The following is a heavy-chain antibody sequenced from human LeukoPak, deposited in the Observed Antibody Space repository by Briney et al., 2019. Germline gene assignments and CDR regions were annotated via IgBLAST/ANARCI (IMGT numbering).Heavy chain of an antibody. J-gene: IGHJ1*01. CDR3: ARHVGSGWEYFQH. CDR2: IYYSGST. Sequence: PPETLSLTCTVSGGSISSYYWSWIRQPPGKGLEWIGYIYYSGSTNYNPSLKSRVTISVDTSKNQFSLKLSSVTAADTAVYYCARHVGSGWEYFQHWGQGTLVTVSS. D-gene: IGHD6-19*01. V-gene: IGHV4-59*08. CDR1: GGSISSYY.